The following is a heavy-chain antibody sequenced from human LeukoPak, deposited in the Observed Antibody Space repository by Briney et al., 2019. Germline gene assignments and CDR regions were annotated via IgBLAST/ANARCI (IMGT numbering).Heavy chain of an antibody. V-gene: IGHV4-59*12. Sequence: SETLSLTCTVSGGSISSYYWSWIRQPPGKGLEWIGYIYYSGSTNYNPSLKSRVTISVDTSKNQFSLKLSSVTAADTAVYYCASRYRWLQFPFEYWGQGTLVTVSS. CDR1: GGSISSYY. CDR3: ASRYRWLQFPFEY. D-gene: IGHD5-24*01. J-gene: IGHJ4*02. CDR2: IYYSGST.